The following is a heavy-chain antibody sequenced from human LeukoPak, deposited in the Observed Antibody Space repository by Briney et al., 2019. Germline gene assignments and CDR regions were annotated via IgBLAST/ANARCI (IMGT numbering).Heavy chain of an antibody. J-gene: IGHJ3*02. V-gene: IGHV4-61*02. CDR2: IYTSGST. CDR3: ARGPYSYDSSGAFDI. Sequence: SETLSLTCTVSGGSISSGSYCWSWIRQPAGKGLEWIGRIYTSGSTNYNPSLKSRVTISVDTSKNQFSLKLSSVTAADTAVYFCARGPYSYDSSGAFDIWGQGTMVTVSS. D-gene: IGHD3-22*01. CDR1: GGSISSGSYC.